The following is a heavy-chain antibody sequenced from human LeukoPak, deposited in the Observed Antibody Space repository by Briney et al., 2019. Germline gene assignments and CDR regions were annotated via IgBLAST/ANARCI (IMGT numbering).Heavy chain of an antibody. CDR1: RYTFTNYG. D-gene: IGHD3-10*01. J-gene: IGHJ5*02. CDR2: ISAYNGNT. Sequence: ASVKVSCKASRYTFTNYGISWVRQAPGQGLEWMGWISAYNGNTKFAQKLQGRVTMTTDTSTSTAYMELWSLRSDDTAVYYCARDGPANGSGRMGWFDPWGQGTLVTVSS. CDR3: ARDGPANGSGRMGWFDP. V-gene: IGHV1-18*01.